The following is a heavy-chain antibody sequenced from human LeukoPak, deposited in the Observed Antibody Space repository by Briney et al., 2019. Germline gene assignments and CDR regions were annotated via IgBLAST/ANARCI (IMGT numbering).Heavy chain of an antibody. Sequence: GGSLRLSCAASGFTVSSNYVGWVRQAPGKGLEWASVTYRDASTYYADSVKGRFTISRDDSKHTLYLQMNTLRVEDTAVYYCARVMTAITNWSAAWGQGTLVTVSS. J-gene: IGHJ5*02. CDR2: TYRDAST. V-gene: IGHV3-66*01. CDR3: ARVMTAITNWSAA. D-gene: IGHD2-21*02. CDR1: GFTVSSNY.